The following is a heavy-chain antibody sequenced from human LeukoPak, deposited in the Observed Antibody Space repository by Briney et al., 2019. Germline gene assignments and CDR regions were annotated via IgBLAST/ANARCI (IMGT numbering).Heavy chain of an antibody. Sequence: GGSLRLSCAASGFTFSNYVMSWVRQAPGKGLEWVSAISGSGGSTNYADSVKGRFTISRDNSKNTLYLQMNSLSPEDTALYYCAKTPSYVRSGDYFDYWGQGTLVTVSS. D-gene: IGHD3-10*02. J-gene: IGHJ4*02. CDR3: AKTPSYVRSGDYFDY. CDR1: GFTFSNYV. V-gene: IGHV3-23*01. CDR2: ISGSGGST.